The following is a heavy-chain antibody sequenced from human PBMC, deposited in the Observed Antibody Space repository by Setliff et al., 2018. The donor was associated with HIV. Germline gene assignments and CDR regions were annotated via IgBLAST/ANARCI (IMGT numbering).Heavy chain of an antibody. CDR1: GGSYSSTSHY. Sequence: PSETLSLTCTASGGSYSSTSHYWVWIRQPPGKGLEWVGSIYHDGNTYYNPSLESRVTISADTSETHFSLRLTSATAADTGVYFCARRDLTSVPTWGRGTLVTVSS. CDR3: ARRDLTSVPT. CDR2: IYHDGNT. D-gene: IGHD3-10*01. J-gene: IGHJ5*02. V-gene: IGHV4-39*02.